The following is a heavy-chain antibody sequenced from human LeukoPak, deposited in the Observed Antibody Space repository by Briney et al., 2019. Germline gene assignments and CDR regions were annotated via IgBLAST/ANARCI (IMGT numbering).Heavy chain of an antibody. CDR1: GFTFSYYW. Sequence: GGSLRLSCAASGFTFSYYWMHWARQAPGKGLVWVSRINTDGTRTTYADSVKGRFTISRDNVKNTVFLQMSSLRAEDTGVYYCARVPSGSYAWSDPWGQGTLVTVSS. CDR2: INTDGTRT. J-gene: IGHJ5*02. V-gene: IGHV3-74*01. CDR3: ARVPSGSYAWSDP. D-gene: IGHD1-26*01.